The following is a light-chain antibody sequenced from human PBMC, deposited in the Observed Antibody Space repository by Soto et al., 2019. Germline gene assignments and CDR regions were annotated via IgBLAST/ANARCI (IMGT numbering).Light chain of an antibody. CDR3: SSYADSISVL. J-gene: IGLJ3*02. CDR2: EVT. CDR1: SSDVGAYNY. Sequence: QSVLTQPPSASGSPGQSVTISCTGTSSDVGAYNYVSWYQQHPGKAPKLMNYEVTKRPSGVPDRFSGSKSGNTASLTVSGLQAEDEADYYCSSYADSISVLFGGGTQLTVL. V-gene: IGLV2-8*01.